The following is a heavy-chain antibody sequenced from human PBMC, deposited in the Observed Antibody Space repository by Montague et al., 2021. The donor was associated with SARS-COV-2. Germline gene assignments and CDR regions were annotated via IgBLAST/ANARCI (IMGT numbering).Heavy chain of an antibody. D-gene: IGHD3-22*01. CDR1: GDSINSGSYY. CDR2: INYSGST. CDR3: ARRGGNYQYYFDY. J-gene: IGHJ4*02. V-gene: IGHV4-31*03. Sequence: TLSLTCTVSGDSINSGSYYWCWFLQPPAKGLVWIVFINYSGSTYYNPSLMSRLAISVDTSTNHFSLRLSTVTAADTAVYFCARRGGNYQYYFDYWGLGTLVTVSS.